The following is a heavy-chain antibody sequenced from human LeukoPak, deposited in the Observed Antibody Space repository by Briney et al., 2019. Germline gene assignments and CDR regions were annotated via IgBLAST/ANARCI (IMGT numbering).Heavy chain of an antibody. CDR3: ATSPDFWLSFDP. V-gene: IGHV1-24*01. CDR1: GYTLTELS. D-gene: IGHD3-3*01. J-gene: IGHJ5*02. Sequence: ASVKVSCKVSGYTLTELSMHWVRQAPGKGLEWMGGFDPEDGETIYAQKFQGRVTMTEDTSTDTAYMELSSLRSEDTAVYYCATSPDFWLSFDPWGQETLVTVSS. CDR2: FDPEDGET.